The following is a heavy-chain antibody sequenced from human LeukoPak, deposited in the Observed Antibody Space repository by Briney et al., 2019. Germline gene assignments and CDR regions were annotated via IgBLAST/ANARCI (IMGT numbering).Heavy chain of an antibody. CDR1: GYTFTGYY. CDR2: INPNSGGT. D-gene: IGHD3-3*01. J-gene: IGHJ4*02. V-gene: IGHV1-2*02. Sequence: ASVKVSCKASGYTFTGYYMYWLRQAPGQGLEWMGWINPNSGGTNYAQTFQGRVTMTRDTSISTAYMELSRLRSDDTAVYYCARGLDKYDYWSGYFLADWGQGTLVTVSS. CDR3: ARGLDKYDYWSGYFLAD.